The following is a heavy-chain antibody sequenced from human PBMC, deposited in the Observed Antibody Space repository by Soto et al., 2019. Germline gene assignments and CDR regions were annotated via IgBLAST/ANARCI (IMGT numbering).Heavy chain of an antibody. J-gene: IGHJ3*02. CDR3: AKDRWQQLADAFDI. Sequence: EVQLLESGGGLVQPGGSLRLSCAASGFTFSSYAMSWVRQSPGKGLEWVSAISGSGGHTYHADSVKGRFTISRDNSKNTLYVQMNSLRAEDTAVYYCAKDRWQQLADAFDIWGQGTMVIVSS. CDR1: GFTFSSYA. CDR2: ISGSGGHT. V-gene: IGHV3-23*01. D-gene: IGHD6-13*01.